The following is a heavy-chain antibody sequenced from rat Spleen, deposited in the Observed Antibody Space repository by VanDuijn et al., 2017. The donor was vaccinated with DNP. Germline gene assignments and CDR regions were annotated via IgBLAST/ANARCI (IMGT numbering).Heavy chain of an antibody. V-gene: IGHV5-20*01. CDR1: GFTFSNYD. J-gene: IGHJ2*01. CDR3: TTFITTG. Sequence: EVQLVESGGGLVQPGRSMKLSCAASGFTFSNYDMAWVRQAPTKGLEWVASISYDGSSTYYRDSVKGRFTISRDNAKSTLYLQVDSLRSEDTATYYCTTFITTGWGQGVMVTVSS. CDR2: ISYDGSST. D-gene: IGHD1-1*01.